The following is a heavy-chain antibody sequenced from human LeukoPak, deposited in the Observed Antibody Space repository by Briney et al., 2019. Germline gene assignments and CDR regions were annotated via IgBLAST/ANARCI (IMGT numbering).Heavy chain of an antibody. V-gene: IGHV4-59*08. Sequence: SETLSLTCAVYGGSFSGYYWSWIRQPPGKGLEWIGYVSYRGSTNYNPSLKSRVTISVDTSKSQFSLKLSSVTAADTAVYYCARHPSVGATTGFDYWGQGTLVIVSS. D-gene: IGHD1-26*01. CDR3: ARHPSVGATTGFDY. CDR2: VSYRGST. CDR1: GGSFSGYY. J-gene: IGHJ4*02.